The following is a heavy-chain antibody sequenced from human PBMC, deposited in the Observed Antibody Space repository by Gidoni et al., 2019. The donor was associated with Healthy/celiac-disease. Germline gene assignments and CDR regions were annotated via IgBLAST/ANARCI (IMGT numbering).Heavy chain of an antibody. CDR1: GFTFDYYA. V-gene: IGHV3-9*01. Sequence: EVQLVECEGGLVQPGRSMRLSCAASGFTFDYYAMQWARQAPGKGLESVSGIIWNSGSIGYAVSVKGRFTISRDHAKNSLYLQMNSLRAEDTALYYCAKDIGCGGDCRLIYYYYGMDVWGQGTTVPVSS. CDR3: AKDIGCGGDCRLIYYYYGMDV. CDR2: IIWNSGSI. J-gene: IGHJ6*02. D-gene: IGHD2-21*02.